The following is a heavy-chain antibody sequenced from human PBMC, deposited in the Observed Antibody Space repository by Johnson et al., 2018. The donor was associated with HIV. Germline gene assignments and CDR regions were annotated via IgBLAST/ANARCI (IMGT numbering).Heavy chain of an antibody. D-gene: IGHD6-13*01. CDR3: AKPIAAAGTVGDGFEI. V-gene: IGHV3-9*01. J-gene: IGHJ3*02. CDR1: GFTFDDYA. CDR2: ISWNGGSI. Sequence: VQLVESGGGLVQPGRSLRLSCAASGFTFDDYAMHWVRQAPGKGLEWVSGISWNGGSIGYADSVKGRFTISRDNAKKSLFLQMNSLRPEDTALYYCAKPIAAAGTVGDGFEIWGQGTMVTVSS.